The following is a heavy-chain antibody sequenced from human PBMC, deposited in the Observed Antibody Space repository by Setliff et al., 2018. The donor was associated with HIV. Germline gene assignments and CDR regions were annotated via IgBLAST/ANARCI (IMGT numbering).Heavy chain of an antibody. CDR2: SRNKANSYTT. Sequence: LRLSCAASGFTFSDHYMDWVRQAPGKGLEWVGRSRNKANSYTTDYAASVKGRFIISRDDSKNSLYLQVNSLKTEDTAVYYCARDLRIAVAGTIYYYGMDVWGQGTTVTVSS. J-gene: IGHJ6*02. CDR1: GFTFSDHY. D-gene: IGHD6-19*01. CDR3: ARDLRIAVAGTIYYYGMDV. V-gene: IGHV3-72*01.